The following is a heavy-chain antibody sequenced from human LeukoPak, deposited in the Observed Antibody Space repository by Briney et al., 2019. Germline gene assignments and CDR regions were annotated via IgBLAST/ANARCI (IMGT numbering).Heavy chain of an antibody. D-gene: IGHD6-13*01. CDR3: AKDFSSSRGKGWFDP. V-gene: IGHV3-9*01. J-gene: IGHJ5*02. CDR1: GFTFDDYA. Sequence: GGSLRLSCAASGFTFDDYAMHWVRQVPGKGLEWVSGISWNSGSIGYADSVKGRFTISRDNAKNSLYLQMNSLRAEDTALYYCAKDFSSSRGKGWFDPWGQGTLVTVSS. CDR2: ISWNSGSI.